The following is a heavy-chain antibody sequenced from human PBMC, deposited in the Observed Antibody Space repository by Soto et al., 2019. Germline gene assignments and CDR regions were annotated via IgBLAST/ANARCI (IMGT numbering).Heavy chain of an antibody. CDR1: GGSISSGGYY. J-gene: IGHJ6*02. Sequence: PSETLSLTCTVSGGSISSGGYYWSWIRQHPGKGLEWIGYIYYSGSTYYNPSLKSRVTISVDTSKNQFSLKLSSVTAADTAVYYCARDHTVTTPNVGLMDLYYYGMDVWGQGTTVTVSS. CDR3: ARDHTVTTPNVGLMDLYYYGMDV. V-gene: IGHV4-31*03. CDR2: IYYSGST. D-gene: IGHD4-17*01.